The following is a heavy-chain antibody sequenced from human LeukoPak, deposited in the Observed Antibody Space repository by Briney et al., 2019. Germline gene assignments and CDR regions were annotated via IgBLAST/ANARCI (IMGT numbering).Heavy chain of an antibody. J-gene: IGHJ4*02. CDR3: ARHKSSGSYPLDY. D-gene: IGHD3-22*01. CDR1: GGSISTYY. Sequence: SETLSLTCIVSGGSISTYYWSWIRQPAGKGLEWIGRISSSGSTNYNPSLESRVTISVDTSKNQFSLTLSSVTAADTAVYYCARHKSSGSYPLDYWGQGILVTVSS. CDR2: ISSSGST. V-gene: IGHV4-4*07.